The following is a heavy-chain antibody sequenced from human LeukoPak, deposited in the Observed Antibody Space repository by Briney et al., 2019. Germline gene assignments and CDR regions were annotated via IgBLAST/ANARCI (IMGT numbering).Heavy chain of an antibody. CDR1: GFTFNTYS. J-gene: IGHJ5*02. CDR2: ISSSSSYI. CDR3: ARDAPYSSGPRYNWFDP. D-gene: IGHD6-19*01. Sequence: PGGSLRLSCAASGFTFNTYSMNWVRQAPGKGLEWVSSISSSSSYIYYADSVKGRFTISRDNAKNSLYLQMNSLRAEDTAVYYCARDAPYSSGPRYNWFDPWGQGTLVTVSS. V-gene: IGHV3-21*01.